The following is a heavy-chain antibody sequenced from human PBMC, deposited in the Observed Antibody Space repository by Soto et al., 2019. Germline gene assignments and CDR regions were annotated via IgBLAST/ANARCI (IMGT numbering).Heavy chain of an antibody. J-gene: IGHJ4*02. D-gene: IGHD6-13*01. CDR2: IYSGGST. Sequence: GGSLRFSCAPSGFTVSINYMSMVRQAPGKGLDWVSVIYSGGSTYYADSVKGRFTISRDNSKNTLYLQMNSLRAEDTAVYYCARSSNSIAGARTGFDYWGQGTMVTGSS. CDR1: GFTVSINY. V-gene: IGHV3-53*01. CDR3: ARSSNSIAGARTGFDY.